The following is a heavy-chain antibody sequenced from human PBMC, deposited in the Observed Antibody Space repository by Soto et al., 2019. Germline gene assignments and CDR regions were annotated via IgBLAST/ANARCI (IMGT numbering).Heavy chain of an antibody. D-gene: IGHD3-16*01. CDR1: GGSISSSSYY. V-gene: IGHV4-39*01. CDR3: ARPFSYFDY. J-gene: IGHJ4*02. Sequence: SETLSLTCTVSGGSISSSSYYWGWIRQPPGKGLEWIGSIYYSGSTYYNPSLKSRVTISVDTSKNQFSLKLSSVTAADTAVYYCARPFSYFDYWGQGTLVTVSS. CDR2: IYYSGST.